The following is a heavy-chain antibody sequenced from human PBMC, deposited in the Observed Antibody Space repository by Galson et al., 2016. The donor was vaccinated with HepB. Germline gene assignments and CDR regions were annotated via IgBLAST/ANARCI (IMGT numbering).Heavy chain of an antibody. CDR3: ARDPMATRYYYYGMDV. J-gene: IGHJ6*02. CDR2: IYSGGST. D-gene: IGHD5-24*01. Sequence: SLRLSCAASGFTVSNSYMSWVRQAPGKGLEWVSVIYSGGSTYYADSVKGRFTISRDNSKNTLYLQINSLRAEDTAVYYCARDPMATRYYYYGMDVWGQGTTVTVSS. CDR1: GFTVSNSY. V-gene: IGHV3-53*01.